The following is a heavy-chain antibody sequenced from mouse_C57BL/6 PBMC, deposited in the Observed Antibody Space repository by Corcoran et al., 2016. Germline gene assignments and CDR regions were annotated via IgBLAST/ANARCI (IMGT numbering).Heavy chain of an antibody. CDR2: INTYSGVP. D-gene: IGHD1-1*01. Sequence: QIQLVQSGPELKKPGETVKISCKASGYTFTTYGMSWVKQAPGKGLKWMGWINTYSGVPTYADDFKGRFAFSLETSASTAYLQINNLKNEDTATYFCAREGEPYGSSQGYFDVWGTGTTVTVSS. CDR1: GYTFTTYG. CDR3: AREGEPYGSSQGYFDV. V-gene: IGHV9-3*01. J-gene: IGHJ1*03.